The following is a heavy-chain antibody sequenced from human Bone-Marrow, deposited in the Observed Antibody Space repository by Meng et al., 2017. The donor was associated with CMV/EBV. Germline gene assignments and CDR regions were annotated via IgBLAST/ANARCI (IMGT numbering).Heavy chain of an antibody. CDR1: GFTFDDYA. D-gene: IGHD6-19*01. Sequence: GGSLRLSCAASGFTFDDYAMHWVRQAPGKGLEWVSGISWNSGSIGYADSVKGRFTISRENAKNSLYLQMNSLRAGDTAVYYCARVPAGIDAFDIWGQGTMVTVSS. V-gene: IGHV3-9*01. J-gene: IGHJ3*02. CDR2: ISWNSGSI. CDR3: ARVPAGIDAFDI.